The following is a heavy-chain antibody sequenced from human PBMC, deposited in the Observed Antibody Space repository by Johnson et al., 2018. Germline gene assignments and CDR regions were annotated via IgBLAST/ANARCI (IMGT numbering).Heavy chain of an antibody. CDR2: ISSDGSNK. CDR1: GFTFSSYG. D-gene: IGHD1-14*01. V-gene: IGHV3-30*18. CDR3: AKDMYRSRGAFDI. Sequence: QVQLVQSGGGVVQPGRSLRLSCAASGFTFSSYGMHWVRQAPGKGLEWVAVISSDGSNKNYADSVKGRFTISRDNSKNTRYLQMNSLRAEDTALYYCAKDMYRSRGAFDIWGQGTMVTVSS. J-gene: IGHJ3*02.